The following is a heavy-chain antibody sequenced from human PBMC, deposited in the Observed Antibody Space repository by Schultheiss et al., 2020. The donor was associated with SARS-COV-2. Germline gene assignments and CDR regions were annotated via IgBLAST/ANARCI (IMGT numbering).Heavy chain of an antibody. D-gene: IGHD2-2*01. Sequence: SETLSLTCTVSGYSISSGYYWGWIRQPPGKGLEWIGEINHSGSTNYNPSLKSRVTISVDTSKNQFSLKLSSVTAADTAVYYCASLVPAAKYFQHWGQGTLVTVSS. CDR1: GYSISSGYY. CDR3: ASLVPAAKYFQH. CDR2: INHSGST. J-gene: IGHJ1*01. V-gene: IGHV4-38-2*02.